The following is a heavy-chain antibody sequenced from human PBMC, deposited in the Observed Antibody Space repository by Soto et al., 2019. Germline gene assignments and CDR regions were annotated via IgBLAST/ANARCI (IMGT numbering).Heavy chain of an antibody. V-gene: IGHV4-30-2*01. Sequence: QLQLQESGSGLVKPSQTLSLTCAVSGGSISSGGYSWSWIRQPPGKGLEWIVYIYHSGSTYYNPSSRRRVSIPVDRSKNQCSLKPSSVTAADTAVYYCARVPDRWGQGTLVTVSS. J-gene: IGHJ5*02. CDR3: ARVPDR. CDR1: GGSISSGGYS. D-gene: IGHD2-2*01. CDR2: IYHSGST.